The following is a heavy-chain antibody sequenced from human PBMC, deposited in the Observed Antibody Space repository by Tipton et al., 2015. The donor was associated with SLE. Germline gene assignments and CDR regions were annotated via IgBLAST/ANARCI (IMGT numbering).Heavy chain of an antibody. CDR2: IYPGDSDT. J-gene: IGHJ2*01. D-gene: IGHD2-15*01. V-gene: IGHV5-51*03. CDR3: ARTGCWIWYSDL. CDR1: GYSFTSYW. Sequence: VQLVQSGAEAKKPGESLKISCKGSGYSFTSYWIALVRQMPGKGLEWMGIIYPGDSDTRYSPSLQGQVTISADKSISAAYLQWSSVKASDTAMYYCARTGCWIWYSDLWGRGTLSPVSS.